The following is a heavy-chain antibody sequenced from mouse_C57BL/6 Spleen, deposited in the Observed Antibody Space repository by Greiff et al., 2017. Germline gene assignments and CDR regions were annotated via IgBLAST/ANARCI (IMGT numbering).Heavy chain of an antibody. CDR3: ARQSLIYYGNPHAMDY. J-gene: IGHJ4*01. D-gene: IGHD2-1*01. V-gene: IGHV5-17*01. CDR1: GFTFSDYG. Sequence: DVKLVESGGGLVKPGGSLKLSCAASGFTFSDYGMHWVRQAPVKGLEWVAYISSGSSTIYYADTVKGRFTISRDNAKNTLFLQMTSLRSEDTAMYYGARQSLIYYGNPHAMDYWGQGTSVTVSS. CDR2: ISSGSSTI.